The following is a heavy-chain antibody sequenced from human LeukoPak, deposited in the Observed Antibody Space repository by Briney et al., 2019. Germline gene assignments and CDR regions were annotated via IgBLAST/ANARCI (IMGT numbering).Heavy chain of an antibody. J-gene: IGHJ5*02. Sequence: GGSLRLSCAASGFTFSSYSMNWVRQAPGKGLEWVSSISSSSSYIYYADSVKGRFTISRDNAKNSLYLQMNSLRAEDTAVYYCAREWVVAATHWFDPWGQGTLVTVSS. CDR2: ISSSSSYI. CDR1: GFTFSSYS. D-gene: IGHD2-15*01. V-gene: IGHV3-21*01. CDR3: AREWVVAATHWFDP.